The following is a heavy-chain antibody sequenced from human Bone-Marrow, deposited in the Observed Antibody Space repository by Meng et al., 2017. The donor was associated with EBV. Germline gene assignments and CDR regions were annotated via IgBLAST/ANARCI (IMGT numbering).Heavy chain of an antibody. J-gene: IGHJ4*02. V-gene: IGHV3-30*03. CDR2: ISYDGSNK. D-gene: IGHD3-3*01. Sequence: VQLVESGGGVVQPGRSLRLSCAASGFTFSSYGMHWVRQAPGKGLEWVAVISYDGSNKYYADSVKGRFTISRDDSKNTLYLQMNSLTTEDTAVYSCTTAFWRPTPIDCWGLGTLVTVSS. CDR3: TTAFWRPTPIDC. CDR1: GFTFSSYG.